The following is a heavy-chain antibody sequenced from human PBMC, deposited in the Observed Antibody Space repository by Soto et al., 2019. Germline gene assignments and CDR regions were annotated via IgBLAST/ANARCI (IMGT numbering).Heavy chain of an antibody. Sequence: SVKLYFKTCGDSFSSYAVSLVRQAPGQGLEWMGGIIPIFGTANYAQKFQGRVTITADKSTSTAYMELSSLRSEDTAVYYCARDRIEATNTYYYSYGMDVWGQGTTVTVSS. J-gene: IGHJ6*01. CDR2: IIPIFGTA. CDR3: ARDRIEATNTYYYSYGMDV. D-gene: IGHD1-26*01. V-gene: IGHV1-69*06. CDR1: GDSFSSYA.